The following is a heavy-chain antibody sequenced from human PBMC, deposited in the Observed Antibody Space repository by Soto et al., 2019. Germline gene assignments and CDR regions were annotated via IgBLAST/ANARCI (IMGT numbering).Heavy chain of an antibody. J-gene: IGHJ6*01. D-gene: IGHD5-18*01. Sequence: EXSVKVSCEAFVYTLTCYYIHWVRQAPGQGLEWMGWISPTSGVTNFAQKFQDWVTLTRDTSMNTAYMELSRLRSDDTAVYYCARALRGFSYGPLDPYYYFDMDVWGQGPTGTVSS. CDR1: VYTLTCYY. V-gene: IGHV1-2*04. CDR2: ISPTSGVT. CDR3: ARALRGFSYGPLDPYYYFDMDV.